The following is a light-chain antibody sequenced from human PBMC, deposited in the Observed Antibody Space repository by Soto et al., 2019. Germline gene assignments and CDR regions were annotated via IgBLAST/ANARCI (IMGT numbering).Light chain of an antibody. V-gene: IGKV3-20*01. Sequence: EIVLTQSPGTLSLSPGERATLSCRASQSVSSSYLAWYQQKPGQAPRLLIYGASSRATGIPDRFSGSGSGTAFTLTISRLEPEEFAVYYCQQYGSSPLFGQGTKLEIK. CDR2: GAS. J-gene: IGKJ2*01. CDR3: QQYGSSPL. CDR1: QSVSSSY.